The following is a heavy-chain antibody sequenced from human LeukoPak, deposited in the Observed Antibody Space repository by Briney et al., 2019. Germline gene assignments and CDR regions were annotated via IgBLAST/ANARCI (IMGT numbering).Heavy chain of an antibody. CDR2: ISHDGSNK. CDR1: GFTFSSYG. J-gene: IGHJ4*02. Sequence: PGGSLRLSCAASGFTFSSYGMHWVRQAPGKGLEWVAVISHDGSNKYYADSVTGRFTISRDTSNNTLYLQMNSLRADDTAVYYCARATGAYGPPFDFWGRGTLVTVSS. V-gene: IGHV3-30*03. D-gene: IGHD2-8*02. CDR3: ARATGAYGPPFDF.